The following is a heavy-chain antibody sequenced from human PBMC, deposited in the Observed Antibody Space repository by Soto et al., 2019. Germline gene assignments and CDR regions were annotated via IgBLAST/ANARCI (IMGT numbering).Heavy chain of an antibody. CDR2: INGDGTRT. V-gene: IGHV3-74*01. Sequence: PGGALRLSCVASGFTFKFYWMHWVRQVPGKGLVWVARINGDGTRTDYADSVKGRFTISRDKSNNTLYLQMRRVRAEDTAVYFCARHRHPRGTVGATSPLDPWGQGTQVTVSS. CDR1: GFTFKFYW. D-gene: IGHD1-26*01. J-gene: IGHJ5*02. CDR3: ARHRHPRGTVGATSPLDP.